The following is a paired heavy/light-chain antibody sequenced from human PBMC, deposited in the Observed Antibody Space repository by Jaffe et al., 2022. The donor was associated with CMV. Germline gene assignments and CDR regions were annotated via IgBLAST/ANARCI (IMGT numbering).Light chain of an antibody. CDR3: QHYHTYPWT. CDR1: QSISSS. CDR2: GAS. V-gene: IGKV1-5*03. Sequence: DIQMTQSPSTLSASVGDRVTITCRASQSISSSLAWYQQRPGKAPRLLIYGASNLESGVSSRFSGSASQTEFTLTISSLQPDDFATYYCQHYHTYPWTFGQGTKVVIK. J-gene: IGKJ1*01.
Heavy chain of an antibody. CDR3: ARDHDSSNYPIFDS. D-gene: IGHD3-22*01. CDR2: LTFITGRE. J-gene: IGHJ4*02. Sequence: EVLLVESGGGLVQPGGSLRLSCAASGFTFSNYGMSWVRQAPGKGLEWVSTLTFITGREYYADSVDDRFVISRDNSKNILYLQMDSLRAEDTAIYYCARDHDSSNYPIFDSWGQGILVTVSS. V-gene: IGHV3-23*04. CDR1: GFTFSNYG.